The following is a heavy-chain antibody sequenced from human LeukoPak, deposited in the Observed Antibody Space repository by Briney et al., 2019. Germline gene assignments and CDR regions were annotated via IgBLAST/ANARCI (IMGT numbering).Heavy chain of an antibody. CDR2: IYHSGST. D-gene: IGHD7-27*01. CDR1: DYSISSNHY. V-gene: IGHV4-38-2*02. CDR3: ASNTGTVFDY. J-gene: IGHJ4*02. Sequence: SETLSLTCTVSDYSISSNHYWAWIRQPPGKGLEWIGTIYHSGSTYYSPSLKSRVTISVDTSKNQFSLKLTSVTAADTAVYYCASNTGTVFDYWGQGALVTVSS.